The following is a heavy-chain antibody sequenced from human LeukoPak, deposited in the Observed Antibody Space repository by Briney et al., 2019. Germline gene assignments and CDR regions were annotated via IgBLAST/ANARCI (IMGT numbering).Heavy chain of an antibody. CDR1: GFTFSSYS. D-gene: IGHD5-12*01. Sequence: GGSLRLSCAAFGFTFSSYSMNWVRQAPGKGLEWVSSISSSSYIYYADSVKGRFTISRDNAKNSLYLQMNSLRAEDTAVYYCARDPAIVATIYDYWGQGTLVTVSS. CDR3: ARDPAIVATIYDY. CDR2: ISSSSYI. J-gene: IGHJ4*02. V-gene: IGHV3-21*01.